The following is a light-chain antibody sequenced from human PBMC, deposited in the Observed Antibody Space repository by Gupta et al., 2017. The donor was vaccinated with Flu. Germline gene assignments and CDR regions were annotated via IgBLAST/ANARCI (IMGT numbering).Light chain of an antibody. J-gene: IGKJ4*02. V-gene: IGKV1-16*01. CDR1: QDINYY. Sequence: DIQMTQSPSSLSASVGDRVTITCRASQDINYYLAWFQQKPGKAPKSLIYAASSLQGGVPARFSGRGSGTDVTLTITSLQPEDVATDYCLQDKSYPVTCGGGTKVEIK. CDR2: AAS. CDR3: LQDKSYPVT.